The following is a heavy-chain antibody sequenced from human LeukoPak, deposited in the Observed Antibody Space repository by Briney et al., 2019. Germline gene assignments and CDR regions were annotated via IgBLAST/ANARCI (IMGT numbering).Heavy chain of an antibody. CDR2: IRYDGSNK. V-gene: IGHV3-30*02. Sequence: GGSLRLPCAASGFTFSSYGMHWVRQAPGKGLEWVAFIRYDGSNKYYADSVKGRFTISRDNSKNTLYLQMNSLRAEDTAVYYCAKGTHYYDSSGYLNWFDPWGQGTLVTVSS. D-gene: IGHD3-22*01. CDR3: AKGTHYYDSSGYLNWFDP. CDR1: GFTFSSYG. J-gene: IGHJ5*02.